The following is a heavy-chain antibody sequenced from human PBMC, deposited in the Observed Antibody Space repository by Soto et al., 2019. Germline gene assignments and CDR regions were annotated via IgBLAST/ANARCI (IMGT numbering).Heavy chain of an antibody. D-gene: IGHD3-10*01. CDR1: GGAISSGGYY. CDR3: ARGYGSGSYYNSPLGY. CDR2: IYYSGST. J-gene: IGHJ4*02. V-gene: IGHV4-31*03. Sequence: ASETLSLTCTVSGGAISSGGYYWSWIRQHPGKGLEWIGYIYYSGSTYYNPSLKSRVTISVDTSKNQFSLKLSSVTAADTAVYYCARGYGSGSYYNSPLGYWGQGTLVTVSS.